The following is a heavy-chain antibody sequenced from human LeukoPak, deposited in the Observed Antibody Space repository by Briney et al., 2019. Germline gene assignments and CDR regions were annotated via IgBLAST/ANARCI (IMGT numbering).Heavy chain of an antibody. CDR1: GGSISSGNYY. J-gene: IGHJ5*02. CDR2: IFTSGNT. D-gene: IGHD3-10*01. Sequence: PSQTLSLTCTVSGGSISSGNYYWSWIRQPAGKGLEWIGRIFTSGNTIYNPSLKSRVTISLDTSKNQFSLQLTSVTAADTAVYYCARDRGSTYFAVWFDPWGQGTLVTVSS. CDR3: ARDRGSTYFAVWFDP. V-gene: IGHV4-61*02.